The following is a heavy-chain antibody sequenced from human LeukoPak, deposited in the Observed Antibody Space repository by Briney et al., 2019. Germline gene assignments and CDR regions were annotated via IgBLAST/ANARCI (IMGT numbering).Heavy chain of an antibody. Sequence: SETLSLTCTVSGGSISSYYWSWIRQPPGKGLEWIGYIYYSGSTNYNPSLKSRVTISVDTSKNQFSLKLSSVTAADTAVYYCAREEAAGWVEDWGQGTLVTVSS. CDR1: GGSISSYY. CDR3: AREEAAGWVED. CDR2: IYYSGST. D-gene: IGHD6-13*01. V-gene: IGHV4-59*01. J-gene: IGHJ4*02.